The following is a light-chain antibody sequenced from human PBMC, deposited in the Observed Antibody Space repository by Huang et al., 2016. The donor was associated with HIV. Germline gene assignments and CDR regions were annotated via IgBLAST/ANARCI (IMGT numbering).Light chain of an antibody. CDR1: LDINTY. V-gene: IGKV1-17*03. J-gene: IGKJ5*01. CDR3: LQHLSYPPA. Sequence: DIQMTQSPSAMSASVGDRVNIPCRANLDINTYLLWFQQKPGKVPKRLIYAAANLPSGVPSRFSGSGAGTEFTLTISNLQPEDFATYYCLQHLSYPPAFGQGTRLEIK. CDR2: AAA.